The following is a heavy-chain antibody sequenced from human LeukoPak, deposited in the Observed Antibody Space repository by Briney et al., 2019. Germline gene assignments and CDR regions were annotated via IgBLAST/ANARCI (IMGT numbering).Heavy chain of an antibody. CDR3: ARDSGDYYDSSGYSDY. V-gene: IGHV3-30-3*01. Sequence: PGGSLRLSCAASGFTFSSYAMHWVRQAPGKGLEWVAVISYDGSNKYYADSVKGRFTISRDNSKNTLYLQMNSLRAEDTAVYYCARDSGDYYDSSGYSDYWGQGTLVTVSS. J-gene: IGHJ4*02. CDR2: ISYDGSNK. CDR1: GFTFSSYA. D-gene: IGHD3-22*01.